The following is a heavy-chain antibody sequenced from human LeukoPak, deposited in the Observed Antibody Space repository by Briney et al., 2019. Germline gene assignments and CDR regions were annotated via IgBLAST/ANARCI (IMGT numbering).Heavy chain of an antibody. D-gene: IGHD6-13*01. CDR2: ISSSGSTI. J-gene: IGHJ6*03. CDR1: GFTFSDYY. V-gene: IGHV3-11*04. CDR3: ARDLFSIAAAGSPYYYYMDV. Sequence: PGGSLRLSCAASGFTFSDYYMSWIRQAPGKGLEWVSYISSSGSTIYYADSVKGRFTISRDNAKNSLYLQMNSLRAEDTAVYYCARDLFSIAAAGSPYYYYMDVWGKGTTVTVSS.